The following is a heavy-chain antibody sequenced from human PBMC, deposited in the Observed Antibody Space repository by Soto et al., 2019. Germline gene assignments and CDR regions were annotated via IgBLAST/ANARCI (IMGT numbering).Heavy chain of an antibody. D-gene: IGHD6-13*01. V-gene: IGHV3-30-3*01. J-gene: IGHJ5*02. Sequence: GGSLRLSCAASGFTFSSYAMHWVRQAPGKGLEWVAVISYDGSNKYYADSVKGRFTISRDNSKNTLYLQMNSLRAEDTAVYYCARKQQLVSEDPFDPWGQGTLVTVSS. CDR3: ARKQQLVSEDPFDP. CDR2: ISYDGSNK. CDR1: GFTFSSYA.